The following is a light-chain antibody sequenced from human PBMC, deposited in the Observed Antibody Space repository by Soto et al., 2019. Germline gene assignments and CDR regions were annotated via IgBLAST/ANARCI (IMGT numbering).Light chain of an antibody. CDR3: AAWDVSLNGMV. Sequence: QSVLTQPPSAPGTPGQRVTISCSGSSSNIGSNTVSWYQQLPGTAPKLVMYSNNRRPSGVPDRFSASKSGTSVSLVISGLQSEDDGAYYCAAWDVSLNGMVFGGGTKVTVL. CDR1: SSNIGSNT. J-gene: IGLJ2*01. V-gene: IGLV1-44*01. CDR2: SNN.